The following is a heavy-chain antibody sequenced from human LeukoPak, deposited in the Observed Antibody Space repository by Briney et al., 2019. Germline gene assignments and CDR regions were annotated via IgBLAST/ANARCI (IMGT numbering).Heavy chain of an antibody. D-gene: IGHD3-16*01. CDR2: IISISGGGTS. V-gene: IGHV3-15*01. CDR1: GFTVSSSY. J-gene: IGHJ4*02. CDR3: TTHRGEWVLDS. Sequence: GGSLRLSCAASGFTVSSSYMSWVRQVPGKGLEWVGRIISISGGGTSDYPAPVKGRFTISRDDSKNTVYLQMNSLKTEDTAVYYCTTHRGEWVLDSWGQGTLVTVSS.